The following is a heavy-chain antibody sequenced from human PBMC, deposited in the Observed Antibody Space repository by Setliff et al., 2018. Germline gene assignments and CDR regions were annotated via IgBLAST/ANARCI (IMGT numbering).Heavy chain of an antibody. CDR2: IYSNENT. D-gene: IGHD1-1*01. Sequence: SETLSLTCSVSGGSISSYFWNWVRQPAGKGLEWIGRIYSNENTNYNPSLKSRVTMSIDTSKNQFSLGLTSVTAADTAVYYCARESAGDESVRHLYYTDVWGRGTTVTVSS. V-gene: IGHV4-4*07. CDR1: GGSISSYF. J-gene: IGHJ6*03. CDR3: ARESAGDESVRHLYYTDV.